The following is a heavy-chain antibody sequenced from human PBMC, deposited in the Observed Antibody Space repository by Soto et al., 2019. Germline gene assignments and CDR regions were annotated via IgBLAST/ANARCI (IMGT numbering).Heavy chain of an antibody. CDR3: ASDVGGSYGSYYFDY. V-gene: IGHV3-30-3*01. CDR2: ISYDGSNK. J-gene: IGHJ4*02. Sequence: GGSLRLSCAASGFTFSSYAMHWVRQAPGKGLEWVAVISYDGSNKYYADSVKGRFTISRDNSKNTLYLQMNSLRAEDTAVYYCASDVGGSYGSYYFDYWGQGTLVTVSS. D-gene: IGHD1-26*01. CDR1: GFTFSSYA.